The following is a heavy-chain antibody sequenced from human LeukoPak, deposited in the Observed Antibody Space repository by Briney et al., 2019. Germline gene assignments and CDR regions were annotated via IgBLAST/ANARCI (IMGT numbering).Heavy chain of an antibody. V-gene: IGHV4-59*01. J-gene: IGHJ5*02. CDR2: IYYNGST. CDR3: ARGPPEYQLLWGNWFDP. D-gene: IGHD2-2*01. CDR1: GGSISSYY. Sequence: SETLSLTCTVSGGSISSYYWSWIRQPPGKGLEWIGYIYYNGSTNYNPSLKSRVTISVDTSKNQLSLKLSSVTAADTAVYYCARGPPEYQLLWGNWFDPWGQGTLVTVSS.